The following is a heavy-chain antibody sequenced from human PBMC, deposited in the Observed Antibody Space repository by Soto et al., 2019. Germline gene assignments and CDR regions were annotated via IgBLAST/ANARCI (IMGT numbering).Heavy chain of an antibody. CDR3: AGDYHDSSGYSNWFDP. Sequence: QVQLVQSGAEVKKPGASVKVSCKASGYTFTSYGISWVQQAPGQGLEWMGWISAYNGNTNYAQKLQGRVTMTTDTSTSTAYMELRSLRSDETAVYYCAGDYHDSSGYSNWFDPWGQGTLVTVSS. D-gene: IGHD3-22*01. CDR1: GYTFTSYG. CDR2: ISAYNGNT. V-gene: IGHV1-18*01. J-gene: IGHJ5*02.